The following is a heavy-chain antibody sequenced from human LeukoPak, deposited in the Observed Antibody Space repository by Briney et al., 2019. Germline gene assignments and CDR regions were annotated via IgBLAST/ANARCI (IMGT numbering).Heavy chain of an antibody. V-gene: IGHV1-69*05. D-gene: IGHD5-24*01. Sequence: SVKVSCKASGGTFSSYAISRVRQAPGQGLEWMGGIIPIFGTANYAQKFQGRVTITTDESTSTAYMELSSLRSEDTAVYYCARGAPMATIRAYYFDYWGQGTLVTVSS. CDR1: GGTFSSYA. CDR2: IIPIFGTA. CDR3: ARGAPMATIRAYYFDY. J-gene: IGHJ4*02.